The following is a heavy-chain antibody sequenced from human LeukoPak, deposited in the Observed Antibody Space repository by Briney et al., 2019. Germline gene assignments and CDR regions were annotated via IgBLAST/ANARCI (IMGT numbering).Heavy chain of an antibody. CDR2: ISGSGGST. D-gene: IGHD5-18*01. CDR1: GFTFSSYS. J-gene: IGHJ4*02. V-gene: IGHV3-23*01. Sequence: GGSLRLSCAASGFTFSSYSMNWVRQAPGKGLEWVSAISGSGGSTYYADSVKGRFTISRDNSKNTLYLQMNSLRAEDTAVYYCAKGRRIQLWQFDYWGQGTLVTVSS. CDR3: AKGRRIQLWQFDY.